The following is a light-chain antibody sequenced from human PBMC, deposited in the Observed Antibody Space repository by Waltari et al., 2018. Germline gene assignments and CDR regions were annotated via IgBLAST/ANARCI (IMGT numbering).Light chain of an antibody. CDR3: QSADSTSTHVV. J-gene: IGLJ2*01. CDR1: ALPKQF. CDR2: KDT. Sequence: SYELTQPPSVSVSPGQTATITCSGDALPKQFAFWYQQKPGQAPVLVTNKDTERPSGIPDRFAGSTSGTTGTLTISGVQAEDEADYYGQSADSTSTHVVFGGGTKLTVL. V-gene: IGLV3-25*03.